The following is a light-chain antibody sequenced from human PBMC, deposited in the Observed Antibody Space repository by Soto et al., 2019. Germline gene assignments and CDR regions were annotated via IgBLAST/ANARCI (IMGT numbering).Light chain of an antibody. CDR1: QSVSSSY. Sequence: EIVLTQSPGTLSLSPGERATLSCRASQSVSSSYLAWYQQKPGQAPRLLIYDVSNRATGIPARFSGSGSGTDFTLTISRLEPEDFAVYYCQQYGSSPGTFGQGTRLEIK. V-gene: IGKV3-20*01. J-gene: IGKJ5*01. CDR2: DVS. CDR3: QQYGSSPGT.